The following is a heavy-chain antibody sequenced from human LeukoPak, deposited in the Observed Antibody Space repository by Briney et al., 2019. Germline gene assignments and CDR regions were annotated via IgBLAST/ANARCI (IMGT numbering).Heavy chain of an antibody. CDR1: GGSISSGGYY. CDR2: IYYRGST. CDR3: ARDRLYGDLDY. J-gene: IGHJ4*02. D-gene: IGHD7-27*01. Sequence: PSETLSLTCTVSGGSISSGGYYWSWIRQHPGKGLEWIGYIYYRGSTYYDPSLKSRVTISVDTSKNQFSLKLSSVTAADTAVYYCARDRLYGDLDYWGQGTLVTVSS. V-gene: IGHV4-31*03.